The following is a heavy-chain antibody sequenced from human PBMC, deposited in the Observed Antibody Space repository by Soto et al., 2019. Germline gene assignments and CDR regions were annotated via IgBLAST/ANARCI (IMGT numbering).Heavy chain of an antibody. J-gene: IGHJ6*03. CDR2: MNPNSGNT. CDR1: GYTFTSYD. CDR3: ARGRNSLSYYYYYYYMDV. D-gene: IGHD1-1*01. V-gene: IGHV1-8*01. Sequence: ASVKVSCKASGYTFTSYDINWARQATGQGLEWMGWMNPNSGNTGYAQKFQGRVTMTRNTSISTAYMELSSLRSEDTAVYYCARGRNSLSYYYYYYYMDVWGKGTTVTVSS.